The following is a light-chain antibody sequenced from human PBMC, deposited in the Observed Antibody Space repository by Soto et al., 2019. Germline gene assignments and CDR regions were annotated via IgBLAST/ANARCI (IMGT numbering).Light chain of an antibody. J-gene: IGKJ2*01. CDR2: KAS. CDR3: QQYNSYSYT. CDR1: QTNNSW. Sequence: DIQMTQSPSTLSASAGDTVTITCRASQTNNSWLAWYQHKPGRAPKLLIYKASSLESGVPSRFSGSGSGTEFTLTSSSLQPGDFATYYCQQYNSYSYTFGQGTKLEIK. V-gene: IGKV1-5*03.